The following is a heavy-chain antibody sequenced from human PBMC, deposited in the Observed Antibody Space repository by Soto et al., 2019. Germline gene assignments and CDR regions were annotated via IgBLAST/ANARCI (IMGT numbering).Heavy chain of an antibody. J-gene: IGHJ5*02. D-gene: IGHD2-2*01. CDR3: AKDNCISTSCYRLYNWFDP. CDR1: GFTFSSYG. CDR2: ISSGGSNK. Sequence: QVQLVESGGGVVQPGRSLRLSCAASGFTFSSYGMHWVRQAPGKGLEWVGGISSGGSNKYYADSVKGRFTISRDNSKNTLYLQMNDLRAEDTAVYYCAKDNCISTSCYRLYNWFDPWGQGTLVTVSS. V-gene: IGHV3-30*18.